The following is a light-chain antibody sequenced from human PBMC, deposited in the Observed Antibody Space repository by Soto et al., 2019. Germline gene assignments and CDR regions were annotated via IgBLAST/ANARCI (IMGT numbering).Light chain of an antibody. CDR1: NIGGKS. CDR3: QVWDDSRDHPYV. V-gene: IGLV3-21*02. Sequence: SYGLTQPPSVSVAPGQTARITCGGNNIGGKSVHWYHQRPGQAPVLVVYDNNDRPSGIPERFSGSNSGNTATLTISRVEAGDEADYYCQVWDDSRDHPYVFGTGTKVTVL. J-gene: IGLJ1*01. CDR2: DNN.